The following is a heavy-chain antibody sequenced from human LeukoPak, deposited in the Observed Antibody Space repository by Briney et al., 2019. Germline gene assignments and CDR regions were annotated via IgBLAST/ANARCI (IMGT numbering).Heavy chain of an antibody. CDR3: ARGCYDSSPGSWFDP. CDR2: INHSGST. J-gene: IGHJ5*02. CDR1: GGSFSGYY. V-gene: IGHV4-34*01. D-gene: IGHD3-22*01. Sequence: SETLSPTCAVYGGSFSGYYWSWIRQPPGKGLEWIGEINHSGSTNYNPSLKSRVTISVDTSKNQFSLKLSSVTAADTAVYYCARGCYDSSPGSWFDPWGQGTLVTVSS.